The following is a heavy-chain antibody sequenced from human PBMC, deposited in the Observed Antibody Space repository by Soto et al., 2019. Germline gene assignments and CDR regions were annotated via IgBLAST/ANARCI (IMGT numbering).Heavy chain of an antibody. Sequence: ASETLSLTCSVSGDSISSYYWTWIRQPPGKGLEWIGYMYHSGYTNYNPSLQSRVTISVDRSRNQFSVKLSSVTAADTAVYYCARGGPKYYDILTGYRSWSWFDPWGQGTLVTVSS. CDR3: ARGGPKYYDILTGYRSWSWFDP. CDR2: MYHSGYT. J-gene: IGHJ5*02. V-gene: IGHV4-59*01. CDR1: GDSISSYY. D-gene: IGHD3-9*01.